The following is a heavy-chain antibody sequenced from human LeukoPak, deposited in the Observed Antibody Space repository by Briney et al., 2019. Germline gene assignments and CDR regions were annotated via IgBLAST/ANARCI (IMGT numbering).Heavy chain of an antibody. D-gene: IGHD5-12*01. CDR1: GGTFGSYA. V-gene: IGHV1-69*04. CDR2: IIPILGIA. Sequence: ASVKVSCTASGGTFGSYAISWVRQAPGQGLEWMGRIIPILGIANYAQKFQGRVTITADKSTSTAYMEVSGLRSEDTAVYYCARRIGERFSAHEYFDSWGQGTQVTVSS. CDR3: ARRIGERFSAHEYFDS. J-gene: IGHJ4*02.